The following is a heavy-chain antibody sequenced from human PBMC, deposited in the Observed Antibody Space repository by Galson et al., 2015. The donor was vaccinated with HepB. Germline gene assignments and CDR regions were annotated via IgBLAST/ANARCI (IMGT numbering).Heavy chain of an antibody. D-gene: IGHD3-22*01. CDR2: ISGSGGST. Sequence: SLRLSCAASGFTFSSYAMSWVRQAPGKGLEWVSAISGSGGSTYYADSVKGRFTISRDNSKNTLYLQMNNLRAEDTAVYYCAKSSSGYYYYFDYWGQGTLVTVSS. J-gene: IGHJ4*02. V-gene: IGHV3-23*01. CDR1: GFTFSSYA. CDR3: AKSSSGYYYYFDY.